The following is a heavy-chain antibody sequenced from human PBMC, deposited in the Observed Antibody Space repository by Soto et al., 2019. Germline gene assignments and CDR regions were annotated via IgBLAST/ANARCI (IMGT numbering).Heavy chain of an antibody. J-gene: IGHJ1*01. D-gene: IGHD3-16*02. V-gene: IGHV1-18*01. CDR1: GYTFTSYG. CDR3: ARGDLYDYIWGSYRFTAEYFQH. CDR2: ISAYNGNT. Sequence: GASVKVSCKASGYTFTSYGISWVRQAPGQGLEWMGWISAYNGNTNYAQKLQGRVTMTRNTSISTAYMELSSLRSEDTAVYYCARGDLYDYIWGSYRFTAEYFQHWGQGTLVTVSS.